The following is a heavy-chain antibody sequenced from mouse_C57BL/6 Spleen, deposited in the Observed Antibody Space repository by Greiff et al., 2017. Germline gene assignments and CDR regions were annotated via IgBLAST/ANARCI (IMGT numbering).Heavy chain of an antibody. CDR2: IDPNRGGT. D-gene: IGHD2-13*01. CDR3: ARSRYGDPYYFDY. V-gene: IGHV1-72*01. J-gene: IGHJ2*01. Sequence: QVQLQQPGAELVKPGASVKLSCKASGYTFTSYWMHWVKQRPGRGLEWIGRIDPNRGGTKYNEKFKSKATLTVDKPSSTAYMQLSSLTSADSAIYYCARSRYGDPYYFDYWGQGTTRTVSS. CDR1: GYTFTSYW.